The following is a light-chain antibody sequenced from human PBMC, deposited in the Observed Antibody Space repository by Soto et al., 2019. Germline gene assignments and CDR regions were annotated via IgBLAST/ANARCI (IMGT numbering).Light chain of an antibody. J-gene: IGKJ1*01. CDR3: QQRSNWPRT. V-gene: IGKV3-11*01. CDR1: QSVSSY. Sequence: EIVLTQSPATLSLSPCEGATLSVSASQSVSSYLAWYQQKPGQAPRLLIYDASTRATGIPARFSGSGSGTDFTLTISGLEPEDFAVYYCQQRSNWPRTFGQGTKVDIK. CDR2: DAS.